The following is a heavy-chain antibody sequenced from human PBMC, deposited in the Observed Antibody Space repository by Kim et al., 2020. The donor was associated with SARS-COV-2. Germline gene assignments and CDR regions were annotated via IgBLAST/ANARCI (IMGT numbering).Heavy chain of an antibody. V-gene: IGHV3-30*04. CDR3: ARDLRYFDWDGMDV. CDR2: ISYDGSNK. D-gene: IGHD3-9*01. J-gene: IGHJ6*02. CDR1: GFTFSSCA. Sequence: GGSLRLSCAASGFTFSSCAMHWVRQAPGKGLEWVAVISYDGSNKYYADSVKGRFTISRDNSKNTLYLQMNSLRAEDTAVYYCARDLRYFDWDGMDVWGQGTTVTASS.